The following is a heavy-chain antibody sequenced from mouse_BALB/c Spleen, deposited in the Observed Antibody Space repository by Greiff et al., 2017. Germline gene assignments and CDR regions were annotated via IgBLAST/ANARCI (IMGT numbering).Heavy chain of an antibody. CDR3: TYGNYGYFDV. Sequence: EVKVVESGGGLVKPGGSLKLSCAASGFAFSSYDMSWVRQTPEKRLEWVAYISSGGGSTYYPDTVKGRFTISRDNAKNTLYLQMSSLKSEDTAMYYCTYGNYGYFDVWGAGTTVTVSS. D-gene: IGHD2-1*01. CDR2: ISSGGGST. CDR1: GFAFSSYD. V-gene: IGHV5-12-1*01. J-gene: IGHJ1*01.